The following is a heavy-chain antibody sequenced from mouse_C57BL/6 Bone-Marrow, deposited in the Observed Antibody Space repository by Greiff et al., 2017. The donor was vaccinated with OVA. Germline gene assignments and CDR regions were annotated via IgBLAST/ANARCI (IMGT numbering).Heavy chain of an antibody. J-gene: IGHJ2*01. V-gene: IGHV3-6*01. Sequence: VQLQQSGPGLVKPSQSLSLTCSVTGYSITSGYYWNWIRQFPGNKLEWMGYISYDGSNNYNPSLKNRISITRDTSKNQFFLKLNSVTTEDTAKYYCARDYYGSSYGYWGQGTTLTVSS. CDR1: GYSITSGYY. D-gene: IGHD1-1*01. CDR3: ARDYYGSSYGY. CDR2: ISYDGSN.